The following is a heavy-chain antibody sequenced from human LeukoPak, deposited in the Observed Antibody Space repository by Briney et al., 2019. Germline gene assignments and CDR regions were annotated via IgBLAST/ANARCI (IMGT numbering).Heavy chain of an antibody. D-gene: IGHD6-6*01. V-gene: IGHV3-11*01. Sequence: GGSLRLSCAASGFTFSDYYMSWIRQAPGKGLEWVSYISSSGSTIYYADSVKGRFTISRDNAKNSLYLQMNSLRAEDTAVYYCARRLYSSSSRWFDPWGQGTLVTVSP. J-gene: IGHJ5*02. CDR2: ISSSGSTI. CDR1: GFTFSDYY. CDR3: ARRLYSSSSRWFDP.